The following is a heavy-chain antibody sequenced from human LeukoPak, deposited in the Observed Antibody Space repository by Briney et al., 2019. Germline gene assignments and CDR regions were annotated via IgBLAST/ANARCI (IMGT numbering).Heavy chain of an antibody. CDR3: AKGSVAGTRDNWFDP. CDR1: GFTFSTYS. CDR2: ISWNSGSI. D-gene: IGHD6-19*01. J-gene: IGHJ5*02. V-gene: IGHV3-9*01. Sequence: GGSLRLSCAASGFTFSTYSMNWVRQAPGKGLEWVSGISWNSGSIGYADSVKGRFTISRDNAKNSLYLQMNSLRAEDTALYYCAKGSVAGTRDNWFDPWGQGTLVTVSS.